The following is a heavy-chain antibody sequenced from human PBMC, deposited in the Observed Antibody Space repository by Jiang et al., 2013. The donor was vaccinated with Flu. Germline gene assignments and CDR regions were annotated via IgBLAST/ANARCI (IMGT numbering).Heavy chain of an antibody. CDR3: ATQRVVGDGVYFDY. D-gene: IGHD1-26*01. Sequence: FQGRVTMTEDTSTDTAYMELSSLRSEDTAVYYCATQRVVGDGVYFDYWGQGTLVTVSS. J-gene: IGHJ4*02. V-gene: IGHV1-24*01.